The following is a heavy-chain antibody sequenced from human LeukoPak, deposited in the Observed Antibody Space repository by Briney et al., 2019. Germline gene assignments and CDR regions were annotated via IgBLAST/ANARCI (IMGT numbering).Heavy chain of an antibody. Sequence: PSETLSLTCTVSGGSISSYYWSWIRQPPGKGLEWIGYIYTSGSTNYNPSLKSRVTISVDTSKNQFSLKLTSVTAADTAVYYCGRNEFGDTIFGMDVWGQGTTVTVSS. J-gene: IGHJ6*02. D-gene: IGHD2-21*02. V-gene: IGHV4-4*09. CDR2: IYTSGST. CDR1: GGSISSYY. CDR3: GRNEFGDTIFGMDV.